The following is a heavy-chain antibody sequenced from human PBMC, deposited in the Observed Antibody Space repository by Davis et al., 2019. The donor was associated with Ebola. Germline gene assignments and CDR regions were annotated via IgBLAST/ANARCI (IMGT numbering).Heavy chain of an antibody. Sequence: MPSETLSLTCTVSGGSISSSSYYWGWIRQPPGKGLEWIGSIYYSGSTNYNPSLKSRVTISVDTSKNQFSLKLSSVTAADTAVYYCARVTIYSSSCFDYWGQGTLVTVSS. CDR3: ARVTIYSSSCFDY. CDR2: IYYSGST. CDR1: GGSISSSSYY. D-gene: IGHD6-13*01. J-gene: IGHJ4*02. V-gene: IGHV4-39*07.